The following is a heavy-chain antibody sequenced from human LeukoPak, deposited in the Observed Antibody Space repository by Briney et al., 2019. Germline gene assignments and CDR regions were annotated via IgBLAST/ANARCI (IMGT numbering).Heavy chain of an antibody. Sequence: GGSLRLSCAASGFTFDDYAMHWVRQAPGKGLEWVSGISWNSGSIGYADSVKGRFTISRDNAKNSLYLQMNSLRAEDTALYYCAKSFSYDDAFDIWGQGTMVTVSS. CDR3: AKSFSYDDAFDI. CDR2: ISWNSGSI. J-gene: IGHJ3*02. V-gene: IGHV3-9*01. CDR1: GFTFDDYA. D-gene: IGHD5-18*01.